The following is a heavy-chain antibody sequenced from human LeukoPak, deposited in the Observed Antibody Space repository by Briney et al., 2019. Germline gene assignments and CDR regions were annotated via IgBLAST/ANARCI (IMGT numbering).Heavy chain of an antibody. CDR1: GGSISSSSYY. CDR2: IYYSGST. V-gene: IGHV4-61*05. Sequence: PSETLSLTCTVSGGSISSSSYYWGWIRQPPGKGLEWIGYIYYSGSTNYNPSLKSRVTISVDTSKNQFSLKLSSVTAADTAVYYCARIPVDTAMVTWFDYWGQGTLVTVSS. D-gene: IGHD5-18*01. J-gene: IGHJ4*02. CDR3: ARIPVDTAMVTWFDY.